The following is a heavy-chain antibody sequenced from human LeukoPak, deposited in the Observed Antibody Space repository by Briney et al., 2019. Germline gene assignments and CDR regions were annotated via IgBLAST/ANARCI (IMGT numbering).Heavy chain of an antibody. Sequence: ASVKVSCKVPGYTLTELSMHWVRQAPGKGLEWMGGFDPEDGETIYAQKFQGRVTMTEDTSTDTAYMELSSLRSEDTAVYYCATDHNSGWYYFDYWGQGTLVTVSS. J-gene: IGHJ4*02. CDR2: FDPEDGET. V-gene: IGHV1-24*01. D-gene: IGHD6-19*01. CDR3: ATDHNSGWYYFDY. CDR1: GYTLTELS.